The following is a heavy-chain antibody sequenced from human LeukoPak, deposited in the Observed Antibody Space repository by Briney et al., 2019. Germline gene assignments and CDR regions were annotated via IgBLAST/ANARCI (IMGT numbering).Heavy chain of an antibody. J-gene: IGHJ4*02. Sequence: SETLSLTCTVSGGSISSYYWSWIRQPPGKGLKWIGYIYYSGSTNYNPSLKSRVTISVDTSKNQFSLKLSSVTAADTAVYYCARSSRGYFDWLSSHFDYWGQGTLVTVSS. CDR2: IYYSGST. CDR3: ARSSRGYFDWLSSHFDY. D-gene: IGHD3-9*01. CDR1: GGSISSYY. V-gene: IGHV4-59*01.